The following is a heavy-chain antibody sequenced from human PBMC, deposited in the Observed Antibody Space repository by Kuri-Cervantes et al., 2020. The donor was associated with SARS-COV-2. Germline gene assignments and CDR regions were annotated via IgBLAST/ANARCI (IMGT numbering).Heavy chain of an antibody. CDR3: AKVWGWEPDDY. J-gene: IGHJ4*01. Sequence: GESLQISCAASGFTFSSSGMHCVRQAPGKGLEWVAVISYDGSNKYYADSVKGLSTISRDNSKNTLYLQMNSLRAEETAVYYCAKVWGWEPDDYWCHGNPVPVSS. V-gene: IGHV3-30*18. D-gene: IGHD1-26*01. CDR2: ISYDGSNK. CDR1: GFTFSSSG.